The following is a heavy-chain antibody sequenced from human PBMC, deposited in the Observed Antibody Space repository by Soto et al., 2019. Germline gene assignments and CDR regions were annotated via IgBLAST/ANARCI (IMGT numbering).Heavy chain of an antibody. D-gene: IGHD6-13*01. Sequence: EVQLLESGGGLVQPGGSLRLSCAASGFTFSSYAMSWVRQAPGKGLEWVSAISGSGGSTYYADSVKGRFTISRDNSKNTLYLQMSSLRAEDTAVYYCAKRKYSSSWYDYYYGMDVWGQGTTVTVSS. V-gene: IGHV3-23*01. CDR1: GFTFSSYA. CDR3: AKRKYSSSWYDYYYGMDV. J-gene: IGHJ6*02. CDR2: ISGSGGST.